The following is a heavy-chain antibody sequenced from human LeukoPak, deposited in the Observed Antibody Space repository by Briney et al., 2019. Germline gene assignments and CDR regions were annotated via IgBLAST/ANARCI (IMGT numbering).Heavy chain of an antibody. J-gene: IGHJ6*03. CDR3: ARAPHYYGSGTTESGYMDV. CDR2: INSDGSST. D-gene: IGHD3-10*01. CDR1: GFTFSSYW. Sequence: PGGSLRLSCAASGFTFSSYWMHWVRQAPGKGLVWVSRINSDGSSTSYADSVKGRFTISRDNAKNTLYLQMNSLRAEDTAVYYCARAPHYYGSGTTESGYMDVWGKGTTVTISS. V-gene: IGHV3-74*01.